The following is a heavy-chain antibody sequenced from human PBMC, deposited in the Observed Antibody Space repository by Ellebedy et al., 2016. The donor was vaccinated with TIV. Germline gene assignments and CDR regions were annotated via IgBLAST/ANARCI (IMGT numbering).Heavy chain of an antibody. CDR3: AADSVVGPSASWYFDL. V-gene: IGHV1-58*01. J-gene: IGHJ2*01. Sequence: AASVKVSCKASGFTFTTSAVQWVRQARGQRLEWRGWIVVGSGNTHYAQKFQERVTITWDMSTSTAYMELSNLRSEDTAVYYCAADSVVGPSASWYFDLWGRGTLVTVSS. D-gene: IGHD2-15*01. CDR2: IVVGSGNT. CDR1: GFTFTTSA.